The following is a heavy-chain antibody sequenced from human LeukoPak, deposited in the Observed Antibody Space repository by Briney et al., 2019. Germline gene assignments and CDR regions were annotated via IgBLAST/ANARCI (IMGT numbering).Heavy chain of an antibody. CDR1: GFTFSHYW. CDR2: TNTDGSST. Sequence: PGGSLRLSCEASGFTFSHYWMHWVRHAPGKGLVWVSRTNTDGSSTTYVASVTGRFTISRDHATKTMYLQTNSLRAEHTAMYYCVPTDSSGLDWGQGTLVTVSS. CDR3: VPTDSSGLD. V-gene: IGHV3-74*01. D-gene: IGHD3-22*01. J-gene: IGHJ4*02.